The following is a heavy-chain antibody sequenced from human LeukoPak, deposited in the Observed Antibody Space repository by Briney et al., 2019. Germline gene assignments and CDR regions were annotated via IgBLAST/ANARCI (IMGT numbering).Heavy chain of an antibody. J-gene: IGHJ4*02. D-gene: IGHD2-2*01. CDR1: GFTFSSYA. CDR2: ISGSGGST. V-gene: IGHV3-23*01. Sequence: SGGSLRLSCAASGFTFSSYAMSWVRQAPGKGLEWVSAISGSGGSTYYADSVKGRFTISRDNSKNTLYLQMNSLRAEDTAVYYCAKQIDIVVVPAALDYWGQGTLVTVSS. CDR3: AKQIDIVVVPAALDY.